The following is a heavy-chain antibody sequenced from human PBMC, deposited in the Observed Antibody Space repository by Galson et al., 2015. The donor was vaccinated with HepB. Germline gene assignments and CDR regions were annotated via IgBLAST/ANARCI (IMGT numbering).Heavy chain of an antibody. CDR2: VSSDESNK. Sequence: SLRLSCAASGFTFSAYAMHWVRQAPGKGLEWVALVSSDESNKYYAGSVRGRFTISRDNSRNTVYLQMNSLRAEDTAVYYCARTFYFDYWGQGTLVTVSS. CDR1: GFTFSAYA. V-gene: IGHV3-30*04. J-gene: IGHJ4*02. CDR3: ARTFYFDY.